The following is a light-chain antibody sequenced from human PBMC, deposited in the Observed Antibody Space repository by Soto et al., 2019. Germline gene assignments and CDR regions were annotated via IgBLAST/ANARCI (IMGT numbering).Light chain of an antibody. Sequence: ETVMTQSPGTLSVSLGARATLSCRASQSVSIHLAWYQQKPGQAPRLLIYDTSTRATGIPARFSGSGSGTEFTLTISSLQSEDFGVYYCQQYNSWPQTFGQGTKVDIK. CDR3: QQYNSWPQT. J-gene: IGKJ1*01. V-gene: IGKV3-15*01. CDR2: DTS. CDR1: QSVSIH.